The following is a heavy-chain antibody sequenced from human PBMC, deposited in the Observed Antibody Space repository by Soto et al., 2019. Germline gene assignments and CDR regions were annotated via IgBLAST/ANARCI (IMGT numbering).Heavy chain of an antibody. Sequence: QVQLQESGPGLVKPSETLSLTCSVSGGSISSYYWSWIRQPPGKGLEWIGYIYYSGSTTYNPSLNSRVSISVDTSKNRFSLKLSSVTAADTAVYYCARIVNGEMATIFDYWGQGTLVTVSS. V-gene: IGHV4-59*01. CDR1: GGSISSYY. CDR3: ARIVNGEMATIFDY. CDR2: IYYSGST. J-gene: IGHJ4*02. D-gene: IGHD5-12*01.